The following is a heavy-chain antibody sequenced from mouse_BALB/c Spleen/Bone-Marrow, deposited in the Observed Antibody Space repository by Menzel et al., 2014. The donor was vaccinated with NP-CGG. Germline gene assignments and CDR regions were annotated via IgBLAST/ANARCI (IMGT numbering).Heavy chain of an antibody. CDR2: IRLKSNNYAT. V-gene: IGHV6-6*02. CDR1: GFTFSNYW. CDR3: ATGFAY. Sequence: DVKLQESGGGLVQPGGSMKLSCVASGFTFSNYWMNWVRQSPEKGLEWVAEIRLKSNNYATHYAESVKGRFTISRDDSKSSVYLQMNSLRAEDTGIYYCATGFAYWGQGTLVTVSA. J-gene: IGHJ3*01.